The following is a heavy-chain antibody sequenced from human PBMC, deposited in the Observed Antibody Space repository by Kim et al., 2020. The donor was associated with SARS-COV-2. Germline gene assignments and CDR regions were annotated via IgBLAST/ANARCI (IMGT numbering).Heavy chain of an antibody. Sequence: GGSLRLSCAASRLTFSTHGLHWVRQAPGKGLEWVGVISYDGSNKYYADSVKGRFTISRDNSKNTLYLQMNSLRAEDTAVYYCATDRGGSGYCIDYWGQGTLVTVSP. CDR2: ISYDGSNK. CDR1: RLTFSTHG. V-gene: IGHV3-30*03. D-gene: IGHD3-22*01. J-gene: IGHJ4*02. CDR3: ATDRGGSGYCIDY.